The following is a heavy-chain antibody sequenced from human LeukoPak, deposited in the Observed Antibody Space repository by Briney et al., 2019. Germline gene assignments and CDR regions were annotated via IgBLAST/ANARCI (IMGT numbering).Heavy chain of an antibody. CDR3: ARNEGLLWFGESSPYYFDY. D-gene: IGHD3-10*01. J-gene: IGHJ4*02. CDR1: GYSISSGYY. CDR2: IYYSGST. Sequence: SETLSLTCTVSGYSISSGYYWDWIRPPPGKGLEWIGSIYYSGSTYYNPSLKSRVTISVDTSKNQFSLKLSSVTAADTAVYYCARNEGLLWFGESSPYYFDYWGQGTLVTVSS. V-gene: IGHV4-38-2*02.